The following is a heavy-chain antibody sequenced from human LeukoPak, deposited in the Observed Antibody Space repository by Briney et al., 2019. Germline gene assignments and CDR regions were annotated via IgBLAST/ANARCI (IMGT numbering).Heavy chain of an antibody. V-gene: IGHV4-59*08. J-gene: IGHJ3*02. Sequence: SETLSLTCAVSGGSISSYYLSWIRQPPGKGLEWIWYIYYSGSTNYNPSLTSRVTISVDKSKNQFSLKLSSVTGADTAVYYCARSLVGATTPEAFDIWGEGTMVTVSS. CDR1: GGSISSYY. CDR3: ARSLVGATTPEAFDI. CDR2: IYYSGST. D-gene: IGHD1-26*01.